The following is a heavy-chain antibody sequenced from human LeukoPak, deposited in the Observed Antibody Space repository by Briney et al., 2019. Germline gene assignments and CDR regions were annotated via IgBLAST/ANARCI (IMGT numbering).Heavy chain of an antibody. J-gene: IGHJ4*02. Sequence: GGSLRLSCAASRFTFNDYGMSWVRQAPGKGLEWVSSINWNGGSTGYADSVKGRFTISRDNAKNSLYLQMNSLRAEDTALYYCARGFRVAARFGTWESHYFDYWGQGTLVTVSS. CDR3: ARGFRVAARFGTWESHYFDY. CDR1: RFTFNDYG. V-gene: IGHV3-20*04. D-gene: IGHD6-6*01. CDR2: INWNGGST.